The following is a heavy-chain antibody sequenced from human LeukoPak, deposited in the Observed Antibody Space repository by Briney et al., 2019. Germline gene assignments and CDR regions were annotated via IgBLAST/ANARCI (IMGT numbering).Heavy chain of an antibody. CDR3: ARDLAYSRLDY. CDR1: GLTFSSSW. J-gene: IGHJ4*02. V-gene: IGHV3-7*01. D-gene: IGHD5-18*01. Sequence: GGSLRLSCAVSGLTFSSSWMDWVRQAPGTGLEWVASINPDGNKKYSADSVKGRFTISRDNAENSLYLQMNSLRVEDTAFYYCARDLAYSRLDYWGQGMLVTVSS. CDR2: INPDGNKK.